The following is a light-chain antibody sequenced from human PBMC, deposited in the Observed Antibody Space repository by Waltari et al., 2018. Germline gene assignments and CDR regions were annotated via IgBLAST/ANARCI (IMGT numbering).Light chain of an antibody. V-gene: IGLV2-23*02. CDR3: CSYAGDSTLI. Sequence: QSALTQPASVSGSPGQSITISCPGTSTNARVYTLSSWYQQHPGTAPQLIIYHVNKRPSGISHRFSGSKSGNTASLTISGLQADDESDYYCCSYAGDSTLIFGGGTKLTVL. CDR2: HVN. J-gene: IGLJ2*01. CDR1: STNARVYTL.